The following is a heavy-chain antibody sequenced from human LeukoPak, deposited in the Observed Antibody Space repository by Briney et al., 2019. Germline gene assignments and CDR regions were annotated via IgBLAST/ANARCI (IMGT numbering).Heavy chain of an antibody. CDR3: AKIVAAETFDI. D-gene: IGHD5-12*01. CDR2: ISYDGSNK. Sequence: GGSLRLSCAASGFTDRSNYMSWVRQPRGKGLEWVAVISYDGSNKYYADSVKGRFTISRDNSKHTLYLQMNSLRAEDTAVYYCAKIVAAETFDICGQGTMVTVSS. J-gene: IGHJ3*02. CDR1: GFTDRSNY. V-gene: IGHV3-30*18.